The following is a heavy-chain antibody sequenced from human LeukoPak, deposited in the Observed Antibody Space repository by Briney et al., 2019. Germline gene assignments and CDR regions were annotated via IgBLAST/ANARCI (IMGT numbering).Heavy chain of an antibody. D-gene: IGHD2-15*01. CDR3: ARDLGYCSGGSCYPYYFDY. V-gene: IGHV3-33*01. Sequence: GGSLRLSCAASGFTFSSYGMHWVRQAPGKGLEWVAVIWYDGSNKYYADSVKGRFTISRDNSKNTLYLQMNSLRAEDTAVYYCARDLGYCSGGSCYPYYFDYWGQGTLVTVSS. J-gene: IGHJ4*02. CDR2: IWYDGSNK. CDR1: GFTFSSYG.